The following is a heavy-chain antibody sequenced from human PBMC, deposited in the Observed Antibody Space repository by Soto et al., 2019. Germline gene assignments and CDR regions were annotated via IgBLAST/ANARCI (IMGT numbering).Heavy chain of an antibody. CDR1: GGTFRRYA. J-gene: IGHJ5*02. V-gene: IGHV1-69*13. D-gene: IGHD2-2*01. CDR3: ARADIVVVPAATNWFDP. Sequence: SVKVSCKASGGTFRRYAISWVRQAPGQGLEWMGGIIPIFGTANYAQKFQGRVTITADESTSTAYMELSSLRSEDPAVYYCARADIVVVPAATNWFDPWGQGTLVTVSS. CDR2: IIPIFGTA.